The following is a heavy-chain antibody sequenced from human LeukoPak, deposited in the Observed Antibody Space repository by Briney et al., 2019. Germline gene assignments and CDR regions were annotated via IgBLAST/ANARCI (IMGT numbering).Heavy chain of an antibody. J-gene: IGHJ4*02. D-gene: IGHD6-6*01. CDR3: ARQMYSNSPVKFDYFDH. Sequence: SETLSLTCTVSGYSISSGYYWGWIRQPPGKGLEWIGSIYHSGSTYYNPSLKSRVTISVDTSKNQFSLKLSSVTAADTAVYFCARQMYSNSPVKFDYFDHWGQGTLVTVSS. CDR2: IYHSGST. V-gene: IGHV4-38-2*02. CDR1: GYSISSGYY.